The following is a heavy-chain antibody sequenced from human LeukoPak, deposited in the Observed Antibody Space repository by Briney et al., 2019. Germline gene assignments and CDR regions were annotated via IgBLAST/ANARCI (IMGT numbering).Heavy chain of an antibody. V-gene: IGHV3-23*01. D-gene: IGHD6-19*01. J-gene: IGHJ4*02. CDR3: VKDSVVVAGLVNYFDY. CDR1: GFTFSNYA. Sequence: GGSLRLSCAASGFTFSNYAMSWVRQAPGKGLEWVSAISGSGGDTFYTDSVKGRFTISRDNSTNTLYLQMKGLRAEDTAVYYCVKDSVVVAGLVNYFDYWGQGTLVTVSS. CDR2: ISGSGGDT.